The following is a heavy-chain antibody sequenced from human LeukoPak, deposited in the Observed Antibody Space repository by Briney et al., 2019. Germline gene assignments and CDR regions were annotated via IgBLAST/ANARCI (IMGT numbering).Heavy chain of an antibody. CDR3: ASYYYDSSGYESAPDAFDI. D-gene: IGHD3-22*01. V-gene: IGHV5-51*01. CDR1: GYSFTSYW. CDR2: IYPGDSDT. J-gene: IGHJ3*02. Sequence: GESLKISCKGSGYSFTSYWIGWVRQMPGKGLEWMGIIYPGDSDTRYSPSFQGQVTISADKSISTAYLQWSSLKASDTAMYYCASYYYDSSGYESAPDAFDIWGQGTMVIVSS.